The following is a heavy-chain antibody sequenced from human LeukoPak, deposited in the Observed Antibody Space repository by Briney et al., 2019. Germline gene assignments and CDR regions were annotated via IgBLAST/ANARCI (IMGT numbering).Heavy chain of an antibody. D-gene: IGHD3-22*01. V-gene: IGHV3-9*01. Sequence: GRSLRLSCAASGFTFDDYAMHWVRQAPGKGLEWVSGISWNSGSIGYADSVKGRFTISRDNAKNSLYLQMNSLRAEDTALYYCAKSQLTQYYYDSSGYSYFDYWGQGTLVTVSS. CDR1: GFTFDDYA. CDR3: AKSQLTQYYYDSSGYSYFDY. CDR2: ISWNSGSI. J-gene: IGHJ4*02.